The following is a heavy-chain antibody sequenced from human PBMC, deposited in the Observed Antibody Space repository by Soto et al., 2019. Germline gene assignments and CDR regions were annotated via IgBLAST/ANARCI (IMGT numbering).Heavy chain of an antibody. CDR2: ISSSSSTI. CDR1: GFTFSSYS. V-gene: IGHV3-48*02. Sequence: EVQLVESGGGLVQPGGSLRLSCAASGFTFSSYSMNWVRQAPGKGLEWVSYISSSSSTIYYADSVKGRFTISRDNAKNSLYLQMNRLRDEDTAVYYCARGPPVRLDYWGQGTLVTVSS. D-gene: IGHD3-16*02. J-gene: IGHJ4*02. CDR3: ARGPPVRLDY.